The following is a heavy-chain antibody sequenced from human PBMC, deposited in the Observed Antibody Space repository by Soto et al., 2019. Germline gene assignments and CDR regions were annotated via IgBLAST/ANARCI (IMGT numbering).Heavy chain of an antibody. D-gene: IGHD3-16*02. CDR2: IYPGDSDT. V-gene: IGHV5-51*01. J-gene: IGHJ4*02. Sequence: PGESLKISCKGSGYSFTSYWIGWVRQIPGKGLEWMGIIYPGDSDTRYSPSFQGQVTISADKSISTAYLQWSSLKASDTAMYYCARRLDYDYVWGSYRPFDYWGQGTLVTVSS. CDR3: ARRLDYDYVWGSYRPFDY. CDR1: GYSFTSYW.